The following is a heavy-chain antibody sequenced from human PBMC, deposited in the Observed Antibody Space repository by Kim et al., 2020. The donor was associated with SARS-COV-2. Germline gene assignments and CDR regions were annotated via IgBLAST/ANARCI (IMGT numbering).Heavy chain of an antibody. CDR2: ITNTGNP. Sequence: ASVKVSCKASGYTFTSYAMNWVRQAPGQGLEWMGWITNTGNPTYAQGFTGRFVFSLDTSVSTAYLQISSLKAEDTAVYYCARGGEQWQDQSPLNWFDPWGQGTLVTVSS. J-gene: IGHJ5*02. CDR1: GYTFTSYA. CDR3: ARGGEQWQDQSPLNWFDP. V-gene: IGHV7-4-1*02. D-gene: IGHD6-19*01.